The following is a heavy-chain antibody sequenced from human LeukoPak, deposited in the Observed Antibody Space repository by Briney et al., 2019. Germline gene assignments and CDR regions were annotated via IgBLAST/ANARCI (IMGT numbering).Heavy chain of an antibody. V-gene: IGHV3-21*01. CDR3: AREHSGYDFPGRDYYYMDV. D-gene: IGHD5-12*01. CDR2: ISSTSSSYR. J-gene: IGHJ6*03. CDR1: GFTFITYN. Sequence: GGSLRLSCAASGFTFITYNMNWVRQAPGKGLEWVSSISSTSSSYRYYADSVKGRFTISRDNAKNSLYLQMNSLRAGDTAVYYCAREHSGYDFPGRDYYYMDVWGKGTTVTVSS.